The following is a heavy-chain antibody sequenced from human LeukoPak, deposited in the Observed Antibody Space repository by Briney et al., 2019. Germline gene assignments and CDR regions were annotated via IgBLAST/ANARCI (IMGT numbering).Heavy chain of an antibody. D-gene: IGHD6-19*01. V-gene: IGHV3-21*01. CDR2: ISSSSSYI. Sequence: GGSLRLSCAASGFTFSSYSMNWVRQAPGKGLEWVSSISSSSSYIYYADSVKGRFTISRDNAKNSLYLQMNSLRAEDTAVYYCARSPPAVAGIDFWGQGTLVTVSS. CDR3: ARSPPAVAGIDF. CDR1: GFTFSSYS. J-gene: IGHJ4*02.